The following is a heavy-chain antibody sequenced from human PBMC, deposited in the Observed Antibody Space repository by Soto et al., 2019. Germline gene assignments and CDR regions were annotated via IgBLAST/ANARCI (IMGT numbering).Heavy chain of an antibody. J-gene: IGHJ6*02. CDR2: IFWDDDK. Sequence: QITLKESGPTLVKPTQTLTLTCTFSGFSLSTSGVGVGWIRQPPGKAREWLALIFWDDDKRYSPSLKSRLTITKDTSKTQVVLTMTNMDTVDAATYYCTHHGYYSYGMDVWGQGTTVTVSS. CDR1: GFSLSTSGVG. CDR3: THHGYYSYGMDV. V-gene: IGHV2-5*02.